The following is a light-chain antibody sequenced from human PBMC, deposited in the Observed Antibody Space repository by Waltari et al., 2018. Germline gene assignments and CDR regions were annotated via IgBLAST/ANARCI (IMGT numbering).Light chain of an antibody. CDR2: GAY. J-gene: IGKJ1*01. Sequence: DIQMTQSPSTLSASVGDTVIIPCRASQSITTSLALYQQKPGKAPDVLIYGAYNIESGVPSRFSGSGSGTEFTLTISSLQPDDFATYYCQQYKSYKTFGQGTRVEIK. CDR3: QQYKSYKT. CDR1: QSITTS. V-gene: IGKV1-5*03.